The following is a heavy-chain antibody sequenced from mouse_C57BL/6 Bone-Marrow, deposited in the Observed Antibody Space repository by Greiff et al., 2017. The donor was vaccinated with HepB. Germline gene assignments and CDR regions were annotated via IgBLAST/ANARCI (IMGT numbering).Heavy chain of an antibody. J-gene: IGHJ1*03. D-gene: IGHD1-1*01. CDR3: AHYYGSSYWYFDV. Sequence: QVQLQQPGAELVKPGASVKLSCKASGYTFTSYWMQWVKQRPGQGLEWIGEIDPSDSYTNYNQKFKGKATLTVDPSSSTAYMQLSSLTSEDSAVYYCAHYYGSSYWYFDVWGTGTTVTVSS. CDR1: GYTFTSYW. V-gene: IGHV1-50*01. CDR2: IDPSDSYT.